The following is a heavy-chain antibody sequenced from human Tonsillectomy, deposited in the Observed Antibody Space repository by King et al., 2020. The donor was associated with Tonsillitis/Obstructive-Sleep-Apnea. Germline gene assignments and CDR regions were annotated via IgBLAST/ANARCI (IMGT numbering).Heavy chain of an antibody. D-gene: IGHD3-16*02. CDR1: GYTFTRYY. Sequence: QLVQSGAEVKKPGASVKLSCKASGYTFTRYYIHWGRQAPGQGLEWMGIINPIDGITTYAQKFQGRLTVTRDTSTSTVYMGLSRLKSEDTAVYYCARDDVIGRYFDYWGQGTLVTVSS. V-gene: IGHV1-46*01. J-gene: IGHJ4*02. CDR3: ARDDVIGRYFDY. CDR2: INPIDGIT.